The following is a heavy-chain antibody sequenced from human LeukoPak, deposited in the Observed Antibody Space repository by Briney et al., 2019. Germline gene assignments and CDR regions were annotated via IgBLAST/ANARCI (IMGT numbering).Heavy chain of an antibody. Sequence: GGSLRLSCAASGFTVSSNYMNWVRQAPGKGLEWVSVIYSGGSTYYADSVKGRFTISRDNAKNSLYLQMNSLRAEDTAVYFCARVKYYYDSSGYYEYYFDYWGQGTLVTVSS. CDR3: ARVKYYYDSSGYYEYYFDY. CDR2: IYSGGST. D-gene: IGHD3-22*01. CDR1: GFTVSSNY. V-gene: IGHV3-53*01. J-gene: IGHJ4*02.